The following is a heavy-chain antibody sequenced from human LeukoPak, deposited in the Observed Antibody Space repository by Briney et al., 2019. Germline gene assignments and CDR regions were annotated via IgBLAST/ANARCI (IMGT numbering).Heavy chain of an antibody. CDR3: ARDQGAVAAYFDY. D-gene: IGHD6-19*01. V-gene: IGHV4-61*10. CDR1: GGSISSGSYY. CDR2: IYYSGST. Sequence: SETLSLTCTVSGGSISSGSYYWSWIRQPAGKGLEWIGYIYYSGSTNYNPSLKSRVTISVGTSKNQFSLKLSSVTAADTAVYYCARDQGAVAAYFDYWGQGTLVTVSS. J-gene: IGHJ4*02.